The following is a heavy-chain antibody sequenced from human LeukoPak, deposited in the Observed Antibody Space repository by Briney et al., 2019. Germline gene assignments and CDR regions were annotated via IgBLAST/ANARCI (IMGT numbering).Heavy chain of an antibody. CDR3: TTDPQWELLPYYFDY. CDR2: IKSKTDGGTT. Sequence: PGGSLRLSCAASGFTFSNAWMSWVRQAPGKGLEWVGRIKSKTDGGTTDYAAPVKGRFTISRDDSKTTLYLQMNSLKTEDTAVYYCTTDPQWELLPYYFDYWGQGTLVTVSS. D-gene: IGHD1-26*01. CDR1: GFTFSNAW. J-gene: IGHJ4*02. V-gene: IGHV3-15*01.